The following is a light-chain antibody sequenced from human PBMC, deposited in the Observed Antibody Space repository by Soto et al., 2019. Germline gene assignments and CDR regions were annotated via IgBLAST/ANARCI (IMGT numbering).Light chain of an antibody. Sequence: DIQLTQSPSSVSASVGDRVTISFRARQSISIWLAWYQQKPGKAPKLLIYEASILESGVPSRFSGSGSGTEFTLTISSLQPDDFATYYCQQYNSYRTFGQGTKVDIK. J-gene: IGKJ1*01. CDR2: EAS. V-gene: IGKV1-5*01. CDR3: QQYNSYRT. CDR1: QSISIW.